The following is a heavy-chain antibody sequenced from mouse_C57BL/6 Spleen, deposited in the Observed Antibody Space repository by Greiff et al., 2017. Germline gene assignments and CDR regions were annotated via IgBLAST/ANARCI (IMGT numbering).Heavy chain of an antibody. J-gene: IGHJ4*01. Sequence: QVQLQQPGAELVMPGASVKLSCKASGYTFTSYWMHWVKQRPGQGLEWIGEIDPSDSYTNYNQKFKGKSTLTVDKSSSTAYMQLSSLTSEDSAVYYCARRGYYYGFYAMDYWAQGTSVTVSS. V-gene: IGHV1-69*01. CDR1: GYTFTSYW. CDR2: IDPSDSYT. D-gene: IGHD1-1*01. CDR3: ARRGYYYGFYAMDY.